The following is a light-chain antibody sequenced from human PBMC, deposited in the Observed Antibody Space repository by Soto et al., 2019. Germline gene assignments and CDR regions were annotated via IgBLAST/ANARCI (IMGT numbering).Light chain of an antibody. J-gene: IGKJ4*02. Sequence: EIAMTQSPVTLSASPGERVTLSCRASQSVNINLAWYQQRPGQAPRVLIYGASNRASGIPDRFSGSGSGTDLTLTISSLEADDFALYYCQQYKDWPPLTFGGGPRVEIK. CDR2: GAS. CDR1: QSVNIN. V-gene: IGKV3D-15*01. CDR3: QQYKDWPPLT.